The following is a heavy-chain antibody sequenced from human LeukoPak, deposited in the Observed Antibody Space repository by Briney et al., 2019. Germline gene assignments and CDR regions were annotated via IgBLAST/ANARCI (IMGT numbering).Heavy chain of an antibody. Sequence: KPSETLSFTCTVSGGSISSYYWSWIRQPPGKGLEWIGYIYYSGSTNYNPSLKSRVTISVDTSKNQFSLKLSSVTAADTAVYYCAREDSSGCYDYWGQGTLVTVSS. CDR1: GGSISSYY. D-gene: IGHD6-19*01. J-gene: IGHJ4*02. V-gene: IGHV4-59*01. CDR3: AREDSSGCYDY. CDR2: IYYSGST.